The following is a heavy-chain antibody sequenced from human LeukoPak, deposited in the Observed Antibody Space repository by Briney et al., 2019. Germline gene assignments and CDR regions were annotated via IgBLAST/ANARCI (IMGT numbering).Heavy chain of an antibody. Sequence: HTGGSLRLSCAASGFTFSSYAMSWVRQAPGKGLEWVSAISGSGGSTYYADSVKGRFTISRDNSKNTLYLQMNSLRAEDTAVYYCAKGSSGSYYEIDYWGQGTLVTVSS. CDR1: GFTFSSYA. D-gene: IGHD1-26*01. CDR3: AKGSSGSYYEIDY. CDR2: ISGSGGST. J-gene: IGHJ4*02. V-gene: IGHV3-23*01.